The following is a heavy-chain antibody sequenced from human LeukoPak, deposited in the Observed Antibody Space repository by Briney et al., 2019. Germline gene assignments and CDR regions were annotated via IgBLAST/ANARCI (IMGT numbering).Heavy chain of an antibody. CDR1: GGSFSGYY. CDR2: INHSGST. CDR3: AGGGASNYDRRGYYYQDN. V-gene: IGHV4-34*01. J-gene: IGHJ4*02. D-gene: IGHD3-22*01. Sequence: PSETLSLTCAVYGGSFSGYYWSWIRQLPGKGLEWIGEINHSGSTNYNPSLKSRVTISVDTSKNQFSLKLSSVTAADTAVYYCAGGGASNYDRRGYYYQDNWGRGTLVTVPS.